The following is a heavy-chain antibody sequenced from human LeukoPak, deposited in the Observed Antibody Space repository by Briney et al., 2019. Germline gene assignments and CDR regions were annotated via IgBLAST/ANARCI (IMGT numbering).Heavy chain of an antibody. CDR1: GYTFTSYG. CDR2: ISTYNGNT. D-gene: IGHD3-22*01. Sequence: ASVKVSCKASGYTFTSYGISWVRQAPGQGLEWMGWISTYNGNTNYAQKLQGRVTMTTDTSTSTAYMELRSPRSDDTAVYYCARDVDDSSGYYGNWFDPWGQGTLVTVSS. V-gene: IGHV1-18*01. J-gene: IGHJ5*02. CDR3: ARDVDDSSGYYGNWFDP.